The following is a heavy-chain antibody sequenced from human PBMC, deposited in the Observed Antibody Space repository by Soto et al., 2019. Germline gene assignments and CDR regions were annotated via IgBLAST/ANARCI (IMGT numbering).Heavy chain of an antibody. CDR1: GFTFSTYG. Sequence: QVQLVESGGGVVQAGGSLGLSCTASGFTFSTYGMHWVRQAPGKGPEWVAVMSHDGSHKAFLDSVKGRFVISRDNSKNTLYLQMNSLRPDDTAVYNCARLPRSGWDHYYYGMDVWGQGTTVIVSS. V-gene: IGHV3-30*03. D-gene: IGHD6-19*01. CDR2: MSHDGSHK. J-gene: IGHJ6*02. CDR3: ARLPRSGWDHYYYGMDV.